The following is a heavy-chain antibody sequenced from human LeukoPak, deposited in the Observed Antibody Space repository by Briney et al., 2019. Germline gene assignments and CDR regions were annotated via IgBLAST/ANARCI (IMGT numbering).Heavy chain of an antibody. J-gene: IGHJ4*02. CDR1: GFTFSIYG. D-gene: IGHD3-9*01. CDR3: AKGSYYDILPGYMVY. Sequence: GGSLRLSCAASGFTFSIYGMHWVRQAPGKGLEWVAFIRYDGSNKYYPDSVKGRFTISRDNFKNMLYLQMNSLRAEDTAVYYFAKGSYYDILPGYMVYWGQGTLVTVSS. V-gene: IGHV3-30*02. CDR2: IRYDGSNK.